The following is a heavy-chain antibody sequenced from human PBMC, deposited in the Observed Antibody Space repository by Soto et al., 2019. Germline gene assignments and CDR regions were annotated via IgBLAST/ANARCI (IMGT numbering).Heavy chain of an antibody. CDR2: ISAYNGNT. V-gene: IGHV1-18*01. Sequence: ASLKRSWKASGYAVSSYGSSWGRQAPGQGLEWMGWISAYNGNTNYAQKLQGRVTMTTDTSTSTAYMELRSLRSDDTAVYYCARVPTMMQGAFDIWGQGTIVTVSS. J-gene: IGHJ3*02. D-gene: IGHD3-22*01. CDR3: ARVPTMMQGAFDI. CDR1: GYAVSSYG.